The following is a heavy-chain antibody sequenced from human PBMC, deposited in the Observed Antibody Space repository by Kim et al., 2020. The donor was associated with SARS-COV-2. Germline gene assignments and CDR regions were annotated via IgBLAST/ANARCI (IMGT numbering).Heavy chain of an antibody. CDR3: GRHYRTRGAADGSDV. CDR1: GDSISNSPYY. J-gene: IGHJ6*02. CDR2: IYYSGIT. Sequence: SETLSLTCTVSGDSISNSPYYWGWIRQPPGKGLEWIGSIYYSGITYYNPSLKGRLIMSVDTSKNQFSLKLSSVTAADTAIYSWGRHYRTRGAADGSDVWGRGTTVTVSS. V-gene: IGHV4-39*01. D-gene: IGHD3-10*01.